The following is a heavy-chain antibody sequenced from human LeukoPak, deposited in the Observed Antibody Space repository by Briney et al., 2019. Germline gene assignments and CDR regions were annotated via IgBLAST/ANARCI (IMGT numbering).Heavy chain of an antibody. CDR3: ATGAQYGLRGVAYFYYMHV. D-gene: IGHD3-10*01. Sequence: ASVKVSCKASGYTFTGYYMHWVRQAPGQGLEWMGWINPKNGGTDYAQKFQGRVTMTRDTSITTAYMELTGLTSDDTAVYYCATGAQYGLRGVAYFYYMHVWGTGTTVTVSS. J-gene: IGHJ6*03. V-gene: IGHV1-2*02. CDR1: GYTFTGYY. CDR2: INPKNGGT.